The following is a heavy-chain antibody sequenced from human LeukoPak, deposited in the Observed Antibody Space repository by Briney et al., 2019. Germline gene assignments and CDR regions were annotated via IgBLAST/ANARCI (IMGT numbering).Heavy chain of an antibody. CDR2: IYTSGST. CDR3: ARGPIGSGYFYWFDP. Sequence: PSESLSLTCTVSGGSISSGSYYWSWIRQPAGKGLEWIGRIYTSGSTNYNPSLKSRVTISVDTSKNQFSLKLSSVTAADTAVYYCARGPIGSGYFYWFDPWGQGTLVTVSS. D-gene: IGHD3-3*01. J-gene: IGHJ5*02. V-gene: IGHV4-61*02. CDR1: GGSISSGSYY.